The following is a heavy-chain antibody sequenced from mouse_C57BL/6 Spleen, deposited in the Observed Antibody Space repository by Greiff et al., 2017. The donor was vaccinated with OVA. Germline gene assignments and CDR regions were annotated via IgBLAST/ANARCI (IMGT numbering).Heavy chain of an antibody. CDR3: AREGLRTAWFAY. J-gene: IGHJ3*01. CDR1: GYTFTDYN. CDR2: INPNNGGT. V-gene: IGHV1-22*01. Sequence: VQLKQSGPELVKPGASVKMSCKASGYTFTDYNMHWVKQSHGKSLEWIGYINPNNGGTSYNQKFKGKATLTVNKSSSTAYMELRSLTSEDSAVYYCAREGLRTAWFAYWGQGTLVTVSA. D-gene: IGHD2-2*01.